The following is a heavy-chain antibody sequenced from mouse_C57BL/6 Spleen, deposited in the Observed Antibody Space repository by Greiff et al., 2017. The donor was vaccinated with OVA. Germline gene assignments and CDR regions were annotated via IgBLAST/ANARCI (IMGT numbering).Heavy chain of an antibody. J-gene: IGHJ3*01. Sequence: QVHVKQPGAELVRPGSSVKLSCKASGYTFTSYWMHWVKQRPIQGLEWIGNIDPSDSETHYNQKFKDKATLTVDKSSSTAYMQLSSLTSEDSAVYYCAREGSSWFAYWGQGTLVTVSA. CDR1: GYTFTSYW. V-gene: IGHV1-52*01. CDR2: IDPSDSET. CDR3: AREGSSWFAY.